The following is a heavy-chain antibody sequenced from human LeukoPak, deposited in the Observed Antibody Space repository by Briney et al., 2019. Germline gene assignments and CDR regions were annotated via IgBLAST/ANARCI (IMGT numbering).Heavy chain of an antibody. D-gene: IGHD3-10*01. CDR2: ISYDGSNK. V-gene: IGHV3-30*18. CDR1: GFTVSSNY. Sequence: GGSLRLSCAASGFTVSSNYMSWVRQAPGKGLEWVAVISYDGSNKYYADSVKGRFTISRDNSKNTLYLQMNSLRAEDTAVYYCAKDGYGSGSFHYYFDYWGQGTLVTVSS. J-gene: IGHJ4*02. CDR3: AKDGYGSGSFHYYFDY.